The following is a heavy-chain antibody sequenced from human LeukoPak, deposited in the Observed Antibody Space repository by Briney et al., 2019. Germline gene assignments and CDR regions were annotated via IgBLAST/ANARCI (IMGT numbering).Heavy chain of an antibody. Sequence: GGSLRLSCAASGFTFSSYAMSWVRQAPGKGLEWVSAISGSGGSTYYADSVKGRFTISRDNSKNTLYLQMNSLRAEDTAVYYCASDYYDSSGFPDYWGQGTLVTVSS. D-gene: IGHD3-22*01. CDR2: ISGSGGST. CDR1: GFTFSSYA. J-gene: IGHJ4*02. CDR3: ASDYYDSSGFPDY. V-gene: IGHV3-23*01.